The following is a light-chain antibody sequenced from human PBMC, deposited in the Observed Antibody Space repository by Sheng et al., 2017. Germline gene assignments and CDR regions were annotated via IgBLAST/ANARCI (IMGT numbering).Light chain of an antibody. V-gene: IGKV1-39*01. CDR2: DAS. CDR1: QDINNY. Sequence: DIQMTQSPSSLSASVGDRVTITCQASQDINNYVNWYQQKPGKAPKLLIYDASSLETGVPSRFSGSGSGTDFTLTISSLQPEDFATYYCQQSYSNPIIFGQGTRLEIK. CDR3: QQSYSNPII. J-gene: IGKJ5*01.